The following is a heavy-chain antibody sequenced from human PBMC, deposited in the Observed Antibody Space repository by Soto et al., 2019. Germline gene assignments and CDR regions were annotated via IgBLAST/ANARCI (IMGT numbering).Heavy chain of an antibody. V-gene: IGHV4-34*01. J-gene: IGHJ5*02. CDR3: ARGITMARGVIITRWFDP. CDR2: INHSGST. CDR1: GGSFSGYY. D-gene: IGHD3-10*01. Sequence: SETLSLTCAVYGGSFSGYYWSWIRQPPGKGLEWIGEINHSGSTNYNPSLKSRVTISVDTSKNQFSLKLSSVTAADTAVYYCARGITMARGVIITRWFDPWGQGTLVTVSS.